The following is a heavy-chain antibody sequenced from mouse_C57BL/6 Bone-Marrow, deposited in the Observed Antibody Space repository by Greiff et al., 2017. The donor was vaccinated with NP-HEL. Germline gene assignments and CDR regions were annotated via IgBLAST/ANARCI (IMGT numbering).Heavy chain of an antibody. CDR2: ISDGGSYT. CDR3: AAVNVFAY. V-gene: IGHV5-4*03. CDR1: GFTFSSYA. Sequence: EVTLQESGGGLVKPGGSLTLSCAASGFTFSSYAMSWVRQTPEKRLEWVATISDGGSYTYYPDNVKGRFPISIDNAKNNLYLQMSHLKSEDTAMYYCAAVNVFAYWGQGTLVTVSA. J-gene: IGHJ3*01. D-gene: IGHD2-2*01.